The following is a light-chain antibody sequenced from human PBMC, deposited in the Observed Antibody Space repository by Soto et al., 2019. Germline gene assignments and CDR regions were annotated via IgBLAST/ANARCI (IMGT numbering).Light chain of an antibody. Sequence: EIVLTQSPGTLSLSPGERATLSCRASQSVTSRYFAWYQQKPGQAPRLLIFGASISDTGIPDRFSGSGSGTVFTLTISRLESEDFAVYYCQHYGSSPGTFGQGTKVDIK. V-gene: IGKV3-20*01. CDR3: QHYGSSPGT. J-gene: IGKJ1*01. CDR1: QSVTSRY. CDR2: GAS.